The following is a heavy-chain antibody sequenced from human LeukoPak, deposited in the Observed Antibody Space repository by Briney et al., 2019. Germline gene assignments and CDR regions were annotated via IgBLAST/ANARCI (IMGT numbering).Heavy chain of an antibody. CDR2: IKSKGDGGTT. CDR1: GFTLSNAW. V-gene: IGHV3-15*01. D-gene: IGHD6-13*01. CDR3: TTIAAAGYYDF. J-gene: IGHJ4*02. Sequence: PGGSLRLSCAASGFTLSNAWMSWVRQAPGKGLEWVGRIKSKGDGGTTDYAAPVKGRFTISRDDSKNTLYLQINSLKTDDTAVYYCTTIAAAGYYDFRGQGTLVTVSS.